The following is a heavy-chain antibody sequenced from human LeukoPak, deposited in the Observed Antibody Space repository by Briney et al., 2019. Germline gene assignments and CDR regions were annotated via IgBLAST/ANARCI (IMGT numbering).Heavy chain of an antibody. CDR1: ADSFSSHY. CDR2: ISYIGST. D-gene: IGHD4-17*01. V-gene: IGHV4-59*11. CDR3: ARDLITVTKGFDI. J-gene: IGHJ3*02. Sequence: SETLSLTCAVSADSFSSHYWSWIRQPPGKGLGWIGYISYIGSTNYNPSLKSRVTISIDTSKNQFSLKLSSVTAADTAVYYCARDLITVTKGFDIWGQGTMVSVSS.